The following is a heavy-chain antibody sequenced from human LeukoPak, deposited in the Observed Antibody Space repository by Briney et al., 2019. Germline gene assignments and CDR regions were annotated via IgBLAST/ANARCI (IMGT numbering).Heavy chain of an antibody. V-gene: IGHV3-30*18. J-gene: IGHJ6*02. CDR3: AKTAHCSGGSCPYQYYYGMDV. D-gene: IGHD2-15*01. CDR1: GFTFSSYG. CDR2: ISYDGSNK. Sequence: GGSLRLPCAASGFTFSSYGMHWARQAPGKGVEWVAVISYDGSNKYYADSVKGRFTISRDSSKNTLYLQMNSLRAEDTAVFYCAKTAHCSGGSCPYQYYYGMDVWGQGTTGTVS.